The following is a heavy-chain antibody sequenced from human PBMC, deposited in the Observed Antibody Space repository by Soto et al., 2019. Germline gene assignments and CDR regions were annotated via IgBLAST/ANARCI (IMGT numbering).Heavy chain of an antibody. CDR2: ISNYNGDT. V-gene: IGHV1-18*04. CDR3: ARGDSTGSPTGWFDP. D-gene: IGHD6-19*01. CDR1: GYTFTRYS. J-gene: IGHJ5*02. Sequence: QVQLVQSGAEVRKPGASVQVSCKASGYTFTRYSINWVRQAPGQGLEWVGWISNYNGDTKYAEKFQGRVTLTTDTLTTTRNMDLRSLTSDDTAMYFCARGDSTGSPTGWFDPWGQGTLVTVPS.